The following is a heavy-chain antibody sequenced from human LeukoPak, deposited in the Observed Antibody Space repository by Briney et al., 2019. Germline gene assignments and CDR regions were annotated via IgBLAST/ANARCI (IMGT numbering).Heavy chain of an antibody. CDR1: GGSISSSSYY. V-gene: IGHV4-39*01. CDR3: VRHHWDFWSGYPFDY. J-gene: IGHJ4*02. CDR2: IYYSGST. D-gene: IGHD3-3*01. Sequence: SETLSLTCTVSGGSISSSSYYWLWIRQPPGKALEGIGSIYYSGSTYYNPSLKSRVTISVDTSKNQFSLKLSAVTAADTAVYYCVRHHWDFWSGYPFDYWGQGTLVTVSS.